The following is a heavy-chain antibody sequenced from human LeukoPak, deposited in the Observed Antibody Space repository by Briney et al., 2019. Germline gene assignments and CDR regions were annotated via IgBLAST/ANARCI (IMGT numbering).Heavy chain of an antibody. CDR2: INHSGST. J-gene: IGHJ5*02. D-gene: IGHD3-3*01. CDR1: GGSFSGYY. V-gene: IGHV4-34*01. Sequence: SETLSLTCAVYGGSFSGYYWSWIRQPPGKGLEWIGEINHSGSTNYNPSLKSRVTISVDTSKNQFSLKLSSVTAADTAVYYCGRHRRITIFGVVINNWFDPWGQGTLVTVSS. CDR3: GRHRRITIFGVVINNWFDP.